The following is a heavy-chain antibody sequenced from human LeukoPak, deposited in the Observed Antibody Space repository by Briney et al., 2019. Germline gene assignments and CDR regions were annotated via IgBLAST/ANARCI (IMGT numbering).Heavy chain of an antibody. CDR1: GGSFSGYY. Sequence: PSETLSLTCAVYGGSFSGYYWRWIRQPPGKGLEWIGEINHSGSTNYNPSLKSRVTISVDTSKNQFSLKLSSVTAADTTVYYCAASRYDYGDYVPLVYWGQGTLVTVSS. CDR2: INHSGST. CDR3: AASRYDYGDYVPLVY. D-gene: IGHD4-17*01. J-gene: IGHJ4*02. V-gene: IGHV4-34*01.